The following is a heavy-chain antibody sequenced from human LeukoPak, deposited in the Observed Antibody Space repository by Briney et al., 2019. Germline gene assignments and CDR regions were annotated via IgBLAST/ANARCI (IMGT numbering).Heavy chain of an antibody. Sequence: PGGSLRLSCAASGFNFSNYEMNWISQAPGRGLEWISAMSRGGITIYYADSVKGRFTISRDDARNSVFLQMTSLRPDDTAIYYCARERAGDPGGEEVFGAAPYDYWGQGILVTVSS. J-gene: IGHJ4*02. V-gene: IGHV3-48*03. CDR1: GFNFSNYE. CDR2: MSRGGITI. D-gene: IGHD3-3*01. CDR3: ARERAGDPGGEEVFGAAPYDY.